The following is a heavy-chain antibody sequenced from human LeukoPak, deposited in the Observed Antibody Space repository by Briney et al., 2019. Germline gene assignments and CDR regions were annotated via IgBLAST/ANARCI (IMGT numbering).Heavy chain of an antibody. J-gene: IGHJ5*02. D-gene: IGHD3-16*01. CDR2: IIPIFGTA. CDR3: ARDPGRFGYNWFDP. CDR1: GGTFSSYA. V-gene: IGHV1-69*05. Sequence: ASVKVSCKASGGTFSSYAISWVRQAPGQGLEWMGRIIPIFGTANYAQKFQGRVTITTDESTSTACMELSSLRSEDTAVYYCARDPGRFGYNWFDPWGQGTLVTVSS.